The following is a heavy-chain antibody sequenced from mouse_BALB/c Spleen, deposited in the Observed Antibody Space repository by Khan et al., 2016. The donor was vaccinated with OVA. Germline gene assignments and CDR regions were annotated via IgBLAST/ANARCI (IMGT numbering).Heavy chain of an antibody. CDR2: IWGGGST. CDR1: GFSLTDYG. CDR3: AKGVWSYYLALDD. J-gene: IGHJ4*01. Sequence: QVQLKESEPGLVAPSQSLSITCTVSGFSLTDYGLSWIRQPPGKGLEWLGVIWGGGSTYYNSALKSRLSISKDNSKSQVLLKMSSLQTDDTAMYYCAKGVWSYYLALDDWGQGTSVTVSS. V-gene: IGHV2-6-5*01.